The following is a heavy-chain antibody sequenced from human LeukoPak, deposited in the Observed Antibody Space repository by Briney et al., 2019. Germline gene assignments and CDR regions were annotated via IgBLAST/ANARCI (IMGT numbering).Heavy chain of an antibody. CDR3: VREYHGGYFDF. J-gene: IGHJ4*02. CDR2: VYPSAGTS. V-gene: IGHV1-46*03. D-gene: IGHD3-16*01. Sequence: ASVTVSCKASGYIFTSYYMHWVRQAPGQGLEWLGVVYPSAGTSDPAQRFRARITLSDDTSTSTAYMELRSLKSEDTAIYFCVREYHGGYFDFWGQGTLVTVSS. CDR1: GYIFTSYY.